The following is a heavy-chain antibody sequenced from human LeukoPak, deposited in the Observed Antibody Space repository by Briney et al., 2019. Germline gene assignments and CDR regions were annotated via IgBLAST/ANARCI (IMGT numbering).Heavy chain of an antibody. CDR1: GFTFSIYA. D-gene: IGHD3-22*01. V-gene: IGHV3-23*01. CDR3: AKKANSGYYYAFDY. CDR2: ISSSGGST. Sequence: GGSLRLSCAASGFTFSIYAMSWVRQRPGEGLEWVSAISSSGGSTYYADSVKGRFTISKDNSKNTLYMEMNSLRAEDTAVYYCAKKANSGYYYAFDYWGQGTLVTVSS. J-gene: IGHJ4*02.